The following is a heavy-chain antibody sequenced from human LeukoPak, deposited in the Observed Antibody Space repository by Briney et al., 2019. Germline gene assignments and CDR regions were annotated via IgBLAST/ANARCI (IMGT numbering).Heavy chain of an antibody. CDR1: GFTFSSYG. J-gene: IGHJ4*02. D-gene: IGHD1-26*01. Sequence: GGSLRLSCAASGFTFSSYGMHWGRQAPGKGLGWGAVISYDGSNKYYAASVKGRFTISRDNSRNTLYLQMNSLRAEDTAVYYCAKERGAIVGATAFDYWGQGTLVTVSS. V-gene: IGHV3-30*18. CDR2: ISYDGSNK. CDR3: AKERGAIVGATAFDY.